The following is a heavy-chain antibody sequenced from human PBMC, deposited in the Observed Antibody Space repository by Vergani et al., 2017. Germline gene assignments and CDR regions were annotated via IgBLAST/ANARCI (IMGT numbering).Heavy chain of an antibody. Sequence: EVLLVESGGGFVQPGGSLRLSCAASGFTFSSYGINWVRQAPRRGLEWISYIAGSSSPIYYADSVQGRFTISRDNAMNSLYLQMNSLRAEDTAVYYCARRMSAAVHSLDYWGQGTLVTVSS. CDR2: IAGSSSPI. CDR3: ARRMSAAVHSLDY. CDR1: GFTFSSYG. J-gene: IGHJ4*02. V-gene: IGHV3-48*01. D-gene: IGHD6-25*01.